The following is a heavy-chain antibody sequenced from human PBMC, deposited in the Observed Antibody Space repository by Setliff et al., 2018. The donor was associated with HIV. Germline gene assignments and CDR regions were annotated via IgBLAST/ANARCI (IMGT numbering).Heavy chain of an antibody. CDR1: GYTFTTYG. J-gene: IGHJ6*02. V-gene: IGHV1-18*04. CDR2: ISPNFGHT. D-gene: IGHD6-19*01. CDR3: ARLGSGWSDSYYYAMDI. Sequence: ASVKVSCKASGYTFTTYGISWVRQAPGHGLEWMGWISPNFGHTKYAQKFLDRVTMTIDTATRRAYMELRSLRSDDTAVYFCARLGSGWSDSYYYAMDIWGQGTTVTVSS.